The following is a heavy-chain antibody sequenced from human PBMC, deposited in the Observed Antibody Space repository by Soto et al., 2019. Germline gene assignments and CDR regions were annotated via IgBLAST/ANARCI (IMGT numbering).Heavy chain of an antibody. V-gene: IGHV3-23*01. CDR1: VFTFSSYA. Sequence: GGSLRLSCAPSVFTFSSYARSWVRQASGKGLEWVSAISGSGVSTYYADSVKGRFTISRDNSKNTLYLQMNSLRAEDTAVYYCAKDLPPNSSGWHYVNYCGQGTLVTVSS. CDR2: ISGSGVST. CDR3: AKDLPPNSSGWHYVNY. J-gene: IGHJ4*02. D-gene: IGHD6-19*01.